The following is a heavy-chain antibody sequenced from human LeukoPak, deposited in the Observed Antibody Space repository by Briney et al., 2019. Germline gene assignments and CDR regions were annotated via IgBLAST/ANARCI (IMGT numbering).Heavy chain of an antibody. CDR2: INWNGGST. D-gene: IGHD1-7*01. V-gene: IGHV3-20*04. J-gene: IGHJ4*02. Sequence: GGSLRLSCAASGFTFADYGMSWVRHAPGKGLEWVSGINWNGGSTAYADSVKGRFTISRDNAKNSLYLQMNSLRAEDTALYYCARDDSSITGTKRHWGQGTLVTVSS. CDR3: ARDDSSITGTKRH. CDR1: GFTFADYG.